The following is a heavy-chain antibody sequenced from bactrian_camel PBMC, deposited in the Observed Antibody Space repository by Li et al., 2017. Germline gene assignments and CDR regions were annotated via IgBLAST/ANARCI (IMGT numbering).Heavy chain of an antibody. V-gene: IGHV3S40*01. J-gene: IGHJ4*01. CDR3: AKGRPRLGLVAADLD. Sequence: VQLVESGGGLVQPGGSLRLSCAASGFTFSSYDMSWVRQAPGKGLEWVSTINSSGRTTTAADSVKERFSISRDNAKNTVYLQMNSLNPEDTAMYYCAKGRPRLGLVAADLDRGQGTQVTVS. D-gene: IGHD7*01. CDR2: INSSGRTT. CDR1: GFTFSSYD.